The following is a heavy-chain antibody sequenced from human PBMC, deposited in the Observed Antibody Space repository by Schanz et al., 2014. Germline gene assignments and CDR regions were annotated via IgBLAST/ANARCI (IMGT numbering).Heavy chain of an antibody. CDR2: ISTYNDNT. CDR3: ARVTLYCRGGSCPFDY. CDR1: GYTFTTYG. Sequence: QVQLVQSGVEVKKPGASVKVSCKASGYTFTTYGISWVRQAPGQGLEWMGWISTYNDNTNYAQKLQGRVTMSTDTSTGTAYMELSRLRSDATAVYYCARVTLYCRGGSCPFDYWGQGTLVTVSS. J-gene: IGHJ4*02. D-gene: IGHD2-15*01. V-gene: IGHV1-18*04.